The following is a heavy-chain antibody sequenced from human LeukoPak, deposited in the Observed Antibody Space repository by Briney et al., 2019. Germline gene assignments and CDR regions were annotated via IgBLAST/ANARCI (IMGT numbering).Heavy chain of an antibody. V-gene: IGHV1-69*04. CDR2: IIPILGIA. CDR1: GGTFSSYA. Sequence: ASVKVSCKASGGTFSSYAISWVRQAPGQGLEWMGRIIPILGIANYAQKFQGRVTITADKSTSTAYMELSSLRSEDTAVYYCAREIKPGIAAPWGQGTLVTVSS. J-gene: IGHJ5*02. D-gene: IGHD6-25*01. CDR3: AREIKPGIAAP.